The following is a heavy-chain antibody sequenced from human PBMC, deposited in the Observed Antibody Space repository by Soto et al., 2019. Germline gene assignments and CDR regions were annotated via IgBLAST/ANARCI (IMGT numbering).Heavy chain of an antibody. CDR2: ISAYNGNT. Sequence: QVQLVQSGAEVKKPGASVKVSCEASGYTFTSYGISWVRQAPGQGLEWMGWISAYNGNTNYAQKLQGRVTMTTDTSTSTAYMELRSLRSDDTAVYYCARWGQVSAYYYYYGMDVWGQGTTVTVSS. CDR1: GYTFTSYG. J-gene: IGHJ6*02. V-gene: IGHV1-18*01. D-gene: IGHD3-10*01. CDR3: ARWGQVSAYYYYYGMDV.